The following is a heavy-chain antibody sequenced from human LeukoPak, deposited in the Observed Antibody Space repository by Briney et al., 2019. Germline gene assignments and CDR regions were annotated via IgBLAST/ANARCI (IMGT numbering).Heavy chain of an antibody. CDR3: AREAVSDFWSGYYGSGYYYYGMDV. V-gene: IGHV4-61*02. J-gene: IGHJ6*02. CDR2: TYTSGST. Sequence: PSETLSLTCTVSGGSISSGSYYWSWIRQPAGKGLEWIGRTYTSGSTNYNPSLKSRVTISVDTSKNQFSLKLSSVTAADTAVYYCAREAVSDFWSGYYGSGYYYYGMDVWGQGTTVTVSS. CDR1: GGSISSGSYY. D-gene: IGHD3-3*01.